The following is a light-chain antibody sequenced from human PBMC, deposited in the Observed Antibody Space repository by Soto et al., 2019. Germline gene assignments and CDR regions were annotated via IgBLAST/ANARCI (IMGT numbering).Light chain of an antibody. CDR3: QQYGSSPPAYT. CDR2: GAS. J-gene: IGKJ2*01. V-gene: IGKV3-20*01. Sequence: EIVLTQSPGTLSLSPGERATLSCRASQSVSSSYLAWYQQKPGQAPRLLIYGASSRATGIPDRFSGSGSGTDFTLTISRLETEDFAVYYCQQYGSSPPAYTFGQGTKREI. CDR1: QSVSSSY.